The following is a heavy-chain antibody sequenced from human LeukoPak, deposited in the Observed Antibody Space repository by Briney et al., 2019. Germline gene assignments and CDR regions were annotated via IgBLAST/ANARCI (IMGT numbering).Heavy chain of an antibody. Sequence: PSETLSLTCIVSGDSISDSSYYWGWIRQPPGKGLEWIGSIYYSGSTYDNPSLKSRVTISVDTSKNQFSLKLSSVTAAGTAVYYCARDSGRYSLGLLDYWGQGTLVIVSS. D-gene: IGHD1-26*01. CDR3: ARDSGRYSLGLLDY. J-gene: IGHJ4*02. CDR1: GDSISDSSYY. CDR2: IYYSGST. V-gene: IGHV4-39*07.